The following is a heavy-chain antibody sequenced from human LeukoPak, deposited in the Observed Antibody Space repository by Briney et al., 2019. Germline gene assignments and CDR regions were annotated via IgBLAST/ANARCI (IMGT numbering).Heavy chain of an antibody. CDR1: GFTVSSNY. J-gene: IGHJ4*02. D-gene: IGHD6-13*01. V-gene: IGHV3-53*01. CDR3: ARTPHPRSSSWPQEHGY. Sequence: GGSLRLSCAASGFTVSSNYMSWVRQAPGKGLERVSVIYSGGSTYYADSVKGRFTISRDNSKNTLYLQMNSLRAEDTAVYYCARTPHPRSSSWPQEHGYWGQGTLVTVSS. CDR2: IYSGGST.